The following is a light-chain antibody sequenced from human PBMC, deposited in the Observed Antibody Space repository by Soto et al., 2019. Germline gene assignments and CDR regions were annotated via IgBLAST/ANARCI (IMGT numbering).Light chain of an antibody. J-gene: IGLJ2*01. CDR1: SSDVGGYNY. V-gene: IGLV2-14*01. CDR2: DVS. CDR3: SSYTSSSNDVV. Sequence: QSVLTQPASVSGSPGQSITISCTGTSSDVGGYNYVSWYQQHPGKAPKLMIYDVSNRPSGVSNRFSGSKSGNTASLTISGLQAEDEADYYCSSYTSSSNDVVFGGGTQLTVL.